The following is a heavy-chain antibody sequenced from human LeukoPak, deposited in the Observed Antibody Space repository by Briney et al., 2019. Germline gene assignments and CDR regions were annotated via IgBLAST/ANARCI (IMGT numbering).Heavy chain of an antibody. D-gene: IGHD4-17*01. V-gene: IGHV4-59*10. J-gene: IGHJ3*02. CDR3: ARYSVTHAFDI. Sequence: SETLSLTCTVSGGSISSYYWSWIRQPAGKGLEWIGSIYHSGSTYYNPSLKSRVTISVDTSKNQFSLKLSSVTAADTAVYYCARYSVTHAFDIWGQGTMVTVSS. CDR2: IYHSGST. CDR1: GGSISSYY.